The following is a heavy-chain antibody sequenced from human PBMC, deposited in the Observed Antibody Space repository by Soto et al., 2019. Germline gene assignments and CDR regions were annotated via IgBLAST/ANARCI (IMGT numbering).Heavy chain of an antibody. CDR1: GGTFSYYA. J-gene: IGHJ4*02. CDR2: TVPLFNTV. D-gene: IGHD3-22*01. V-gene: IGHV1-69*13. Sequence: SVKVSCKASGGTFSYYAVCWVRQAPGQGLEWMGTTVPLFNTVNYAQKFQGRVTITADESTTTAYMELSSLRSEDAALYFCAMGGYDSSGNYFDHSGQGTPVTVSS. CDR3: AMGGYDSSGNYFDH.